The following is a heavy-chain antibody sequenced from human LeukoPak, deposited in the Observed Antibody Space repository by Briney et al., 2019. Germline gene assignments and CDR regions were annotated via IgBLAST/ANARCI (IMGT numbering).Heavy chain of an antibody. CDR1: GXSISSYY. D-gene: IGHD3-22*01. CDR2: IYYSGST. J-gene: IGHJ5*02. Sequence: SETLSLTCTVSGXSISSYYWSWIRQPPGKGLEWIGYIYYSGSTNYNPSLKSRVTMSVDTSKNQFSLKLSSVTAADTAVYYCARDRVDSSALWRFDPWGQGTLVTVSS. V-gene: IGHV4-59*01. CDR3: ARDRVDSSALWRFDP.